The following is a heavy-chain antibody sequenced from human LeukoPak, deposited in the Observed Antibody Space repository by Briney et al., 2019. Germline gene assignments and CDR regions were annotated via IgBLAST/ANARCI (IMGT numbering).Heavy chain of an antibody. D-gene: IGHD3-22*01. Sequence: SETLSLTCTVSGGSISTYYWSWLRQPPGKGLEWIGYVSYSGSTNYNPSLKTLKSRVTMSVDTSKNQFSLKVSSVTAADTAVYYCARLGWEYDYDSSDYQFYFDYWGQGTLVTVSS. V-gene: IGHV4-59*08. CDR2: VSYSGST. CDR1: GGSISTYY. J-gene: IGHJ4*02. CDR3: ARLGWEYDYDSSDYQFYFDY.